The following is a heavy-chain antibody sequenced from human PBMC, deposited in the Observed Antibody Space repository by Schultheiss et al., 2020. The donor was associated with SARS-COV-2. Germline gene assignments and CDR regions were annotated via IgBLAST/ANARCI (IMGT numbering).Heavy chain of an antibody. V-gene: IGHV4-61*05. D-gene: IGHD3-3*01. Sequence: SETLSLTCTVSGGSISSSSYYWSWIRQPPGKGLEWIGYIYYSGSTNYNPSLKSRVTISVDTSKNQFSLKLSSVTAADTAVYYCARTIRITIFGVVQYFDYWGQGTLVTVSS. CDR3: ARTIRITIFGVVQYFDY. J-gene: IGHJ4*02. CDR2: IYYSGST. CDR1: GGSISSSSYY.